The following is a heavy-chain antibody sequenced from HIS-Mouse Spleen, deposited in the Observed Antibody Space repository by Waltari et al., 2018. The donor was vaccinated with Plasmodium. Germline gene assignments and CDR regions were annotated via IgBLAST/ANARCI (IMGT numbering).Heavy chain of an antibody. CDR3: ARDRRGYWYFDL. CDR1: GFTFSSYW. D-gene: IGHD5-12*01. Sequence: EVQLVESGGGLVQPGGSLRLSCAASGFTFSSYWMSWVRQAPGKGLEWVANIKQEGSEKYYVDFVKGRFTISRDNAKSSLYLQMNSLRAEDTAVYYCARDRRGYWYFDLWGRGTLVTVSS. V-gene: IGHV3-7*01. CDR2: IKQEGSEK. J-gene: IGHJ2*01.